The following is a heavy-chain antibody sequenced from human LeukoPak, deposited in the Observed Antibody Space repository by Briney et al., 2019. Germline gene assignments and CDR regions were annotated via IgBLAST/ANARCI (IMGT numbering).Heavy chain of an antibody. CDR3: AKGTLKATIFGVVPFYYYGMDV. Sequence: ETLSLTCTVSGGSISSSSYYWGWIRQPPGKGLEWVSAISGSGGSTYYADSVKGRFTISRDNSKNTLYLQMNSLRAEDTAVYYCAKGTLKATIFGVVPFYYYGMDVWGQGTTVTVSS. D-gene: IGHD3-3*01. V-gene: IGHV3-23*01. CDR1: GGSISSSSYY. J-gene: IGHJ6*02. CDR2: ISGSGGST.